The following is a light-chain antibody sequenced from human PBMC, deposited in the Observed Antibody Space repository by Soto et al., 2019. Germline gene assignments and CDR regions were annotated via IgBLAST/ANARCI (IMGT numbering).Light chain of an antibody. V-gene: IGLV1-44*01. J-gene: IGLJ1*01. CDR2: NDN. Sequence: QSVLTQPPSASGTPGQRVTISCSGSTSNIGSNFVYWYQQLPGTAPKLLIYNDNLRPSGVPDRFSGSKSGTSASLAISGLQSEGEADYYCAAWDDSLNADVFGAGTKLTVL. CDR1: TSNIGSNF. CDR3: AAWDDSLNADV.